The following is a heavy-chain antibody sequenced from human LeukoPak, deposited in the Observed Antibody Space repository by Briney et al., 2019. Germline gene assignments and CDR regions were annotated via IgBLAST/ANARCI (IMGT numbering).Heavy chain of an antibody. V-gene: IGHV4-30-2*01. CDR1: GGSISSGGYY. Sequence: SETLSLTCTVSGGSISSGGYYWSWIRQPPGKGLEWIGYIYHSGSTYYNPSPKSRVTISVDRSKNQFSLKLSSVTAADTAVYYCARVGSNQPYYYYYMDVWGKGTTVTVSS. CDR3: ARVGSNQPYYYYYMDV. D-gene: IGHD4-11*01. J-gene: IGHJ6*03. CDR2: IYHSGST.